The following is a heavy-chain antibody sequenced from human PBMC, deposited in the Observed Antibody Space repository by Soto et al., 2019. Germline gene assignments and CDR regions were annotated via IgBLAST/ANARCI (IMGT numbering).Heavy chain of an antibody. D-gene: IGHD1-26*01. CDR2: ISSGSSYI. V-gene: IGHV3-21*01. CDR3: ASSGSYLGFDP. J-gene: IGHJ5*02. CDR1: GFTFSTYN. Sequence: GGSLRLSCAASGFTFSTYNMNWVRQAPGKGLELVSSISSGSSYIYYADSVKGRFTISRDNAKNSLYLQMNSLRAEDTAVYYCASSGSYLGFDPWGQGTLVTVSS.